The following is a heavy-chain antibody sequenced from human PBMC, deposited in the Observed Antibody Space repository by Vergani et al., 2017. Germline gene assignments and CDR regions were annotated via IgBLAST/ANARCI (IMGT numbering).Heavy chain of an antibody. V-gene: IGHV4-39*01. J-gene: IGHJ4*02. Sequence: QVQLQESGPGLVKPSETLSLTCTVSGGSISSSSYYWGWIRQPPGKGLEWIGNIYHSGGAYYNPSLKGRVTLSVDTSKNQFSLEVTSVTAADTAIYFCARTESFILRYFHWALWGQGTLVTVSS. CDR1: GGSISSSSYY. CDR2: IYHSGGA. D-gene: IGHD3-9*01. CDR3: ARTESFILRYFHWAL.